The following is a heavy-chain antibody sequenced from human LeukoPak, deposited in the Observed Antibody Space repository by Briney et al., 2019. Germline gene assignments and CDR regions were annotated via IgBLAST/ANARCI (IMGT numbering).Heavy chain of an antibody. V-gene: IGHV3-30*02. J-gene: IGHJ4*02. CDR2: IRYDKTGK. CDR3: AKGGYYGSGELDY. CDR1: GFTFSTYG. D-gene: IGHD3-10*01. Sequence: PGGSLRLSCAASGFTFSTYGMHWVRQAPGKGLEWVAFIRYDKTGKYYADSVKGRFTISRDKSKNTLYLQMHSLRAEDTAVYYCAKGGYYGSGELDYWGQGTLVTVSS.